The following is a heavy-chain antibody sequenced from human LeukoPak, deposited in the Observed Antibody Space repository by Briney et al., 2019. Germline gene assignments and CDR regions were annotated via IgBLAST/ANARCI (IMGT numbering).Heavy chain of an antibody. Sequence: PSETLSLPCTVSGGSLSSYYWSWLRQPPGKGLEWIGYIYHSGSTNYNPSLKSRVTISVDTSKNQFSLKLSSVTAADTAVYYCARQHSSGYYYFDYWGQGTLVTVSS. J-gene: IGHJ4*02. CDR3: ARQHSSGYYYFDY. CDR1: GGSLSSYY. V-gene: IGHV4-59*08. CDR2: IYHSGST. D-gene: IGHD3-22*01.